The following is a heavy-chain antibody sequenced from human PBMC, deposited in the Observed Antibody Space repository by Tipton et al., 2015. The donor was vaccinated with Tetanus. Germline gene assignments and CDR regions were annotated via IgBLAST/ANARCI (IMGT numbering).Heavy chain of an antibody. CDR3: ARSAVAGYFDY. D-gene: IGHD6-19*01. Sequence: QSGPEVKKPGSSVKVSCKASGGTFSSYAISWVRQAPGQGLEWMGRIIPILGIANYAQKFQGRVTITADKSTSTAYMELSSLRSEDTAVYYCARSAVAGYFDYWGQGTLVTVSS. J-gene: IGHJ4*02. CDR2: IIPILGIA. V-gene: IGHV1-69*04. CDR1: GGTFSSYA.